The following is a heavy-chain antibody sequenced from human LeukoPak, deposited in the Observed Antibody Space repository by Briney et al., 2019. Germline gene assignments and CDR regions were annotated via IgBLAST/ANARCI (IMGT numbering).Heavy chain of an antibody. V-gene: IGHV3-30*02. CDR1: GFTFSSYG. CDR3: AKDRGSGWYPLGY. CDR2: IRYDGSNK. D-gene: IGHD6-19*01. Sequence: GSLRLSCAASGFTFSSYGMHWVRQAPGKGLEWVAFIRYDGSNKYYADSVKGRFTISRDNSKNTPYLQMNSLRAEDTAVYYCAKDRGSGWYPLGYWGQGTLVTVSS. J-gene: IGHJ4*02.